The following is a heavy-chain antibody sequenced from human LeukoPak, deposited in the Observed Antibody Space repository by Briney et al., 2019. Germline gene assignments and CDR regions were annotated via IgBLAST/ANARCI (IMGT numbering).Heavy chain of an antibody. Sequence: PGGSLRLSCAASGFTFSSYGMHWVRQAPGKGLEWVSLIWFDGSNEYYADSVKGRFTISRDNSKNTLYLQMNTLSAEDTAVYYCARDRGYNYGHAFDIWGQGTMVTVSS. CDR2: IWFDGSNE. J-gene: IGHJ3*02. CDR3: ARDRGYNYGHAFDI. CDR1: GFTFSSYG. D-gene: IGHD5-18*01. V-gene: IGHV3-33*01.